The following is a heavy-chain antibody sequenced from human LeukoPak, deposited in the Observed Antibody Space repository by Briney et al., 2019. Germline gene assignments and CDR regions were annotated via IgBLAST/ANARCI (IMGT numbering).Heavy chain of an antibody. D-gene: IGHD2-15*01. CDR1: GFTFSSYA. Sequence: GGSLRLSCAASGFTFSSYAMSWVRQAPGKGLEWVSAISGSGGSTYYADSVKGRFTISRDNSKNTLYLQMNSPRAEDTAVYYCAKDIVVVVAATLLDYWGQGTLVTVSS. V-gene: IGHV3-23*01. CDR3: AKDIVVVVAATLLDY. CDR2: ISGSGGST. J-gene: IGHJ4*02.